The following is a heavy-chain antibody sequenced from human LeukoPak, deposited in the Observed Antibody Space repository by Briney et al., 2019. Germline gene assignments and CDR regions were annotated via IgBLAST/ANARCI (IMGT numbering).Heavy chain of an antibody. D-gene: IGHD2-2*01. Sequence: ASVKVSCKASGYTFTSYPMHWVRQAPGQGVAWMGRINPSGGSTNYAQKFQGRVTLTRDTSTSTVYMELSSLRSEDTAVYYCARLGYCSSTTCQWGQGTLVTVSA. CDR3: ARLGYCSSTTCQ. J-gene: IGHJ4*02. CDR2: INPSGGST. V-gene: IGHV1-46*01. CDR1: GYTFTSYP.